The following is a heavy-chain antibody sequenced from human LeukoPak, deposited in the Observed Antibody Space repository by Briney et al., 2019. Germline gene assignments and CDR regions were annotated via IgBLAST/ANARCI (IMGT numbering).Heavy chain of an antibody. CDR1: GASINNYY. CDR3: ASRGRRWLQFDY. D-gene: IGHD5-24*01. CDR2: IYYSGST. J-gene: IGHJ4*02. V-gene: IGHV4-39*07. Sequence: PSETLSLTCTVSGASINNYYWGWIRQPPGKGLEWIGSIYYSGSTYYNPSLKSRVTISVDTSKNQFSLKLSSVTAADTAVYYCASRGRRWLQFDYWGQGTLVTVSS.